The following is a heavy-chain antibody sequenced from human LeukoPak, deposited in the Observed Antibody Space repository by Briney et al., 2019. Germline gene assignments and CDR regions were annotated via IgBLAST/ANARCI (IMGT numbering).Heavy chain of an antibody. J-gene: IGHJ4*02. V-gene: IGHV3-30*03. CDR2: ISYDGSNK. CDR3: ARGGMDTAMVTHFDY. Sequence: PGGSLRLSCAASGFTFSSYGMHWVRQAPGKGLEWVAVISYDGSNKYYADSVKGRFTISRDNSKNTLYLQMNSLRAEDTAVYYCARGGMDTAMVTHFDYWGQGTLVTVSS. D-gene: IGHD5-18*01. CDR1: GFTFSSYG.